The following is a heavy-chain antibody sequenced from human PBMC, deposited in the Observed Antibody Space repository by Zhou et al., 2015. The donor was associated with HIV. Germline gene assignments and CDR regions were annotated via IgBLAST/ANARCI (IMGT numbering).Heavy chain of an antibody. D-gene: IGHD2-2*01. CDR2: IKPSGN. CDR1: GYTFGSYY. CDR3: AREMATSKFKDPFDI. Sequence: QVQLVQSGAEVRKPGASVNISCKTSGYTFGSYYVHWVRQAPREGLEWMGIIKPSGNNYAQKFQGRVTMTRDTSTSTVYMELTSLRSEDTAVYYCAREMATSKFKDPFDIWAKGQWSPSLQ. J-gene: IGHJ3*02. V-gene: IGHV1-46*01.